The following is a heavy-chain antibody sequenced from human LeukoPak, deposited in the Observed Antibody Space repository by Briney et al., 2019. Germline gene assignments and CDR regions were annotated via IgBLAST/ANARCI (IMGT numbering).Heavy chain of an antibody. V-gene: IGHV1-2*02. D-gene: IGHD2-2*01. CDR1: GYIFTGYY. J-gene: IGHJ4*02. Sequence: ASVKVSCKASGYIFTGYYMHWVRQAPGQGLEWMGWINPNSGGTNYAQKFQGRVTMTSNTSISTAYMELSRLRSDDTAVYYCARVGGVVPAAQTDYWGQGTLVTVSS. CDR3: ARVGGVVPAAQTDY. CDR2: INPNSGGT.